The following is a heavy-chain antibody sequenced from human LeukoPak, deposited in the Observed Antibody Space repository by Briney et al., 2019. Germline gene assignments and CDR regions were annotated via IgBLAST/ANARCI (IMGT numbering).Heavy chain of an antibody. Sequence: SETLSLTCAVYGGSFSGYYWSWIRQPPGKGLEWIGEINHSGSTNYNPSLKGRVTISVDTSKNQFSLKLSSVTAADTAVYYCAREAEYSSSHLNYWGQGTLVTVSS. CDR1: GGSFSGYY. D-gene: IGHD6-6*01. CDR2: INHSGST. CDR3: AREAEYSSSHLNY. V-gene: IGHV4-34*01. J-gene: IGHJ4*02.